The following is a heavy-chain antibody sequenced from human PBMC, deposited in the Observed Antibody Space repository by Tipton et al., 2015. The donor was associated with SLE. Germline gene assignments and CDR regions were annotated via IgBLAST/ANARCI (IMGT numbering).Heavy chain of an antibody. D-gene: IGHD2-15*01. CDR2: IYYSGST. CDR1: GGSISSHY. J-gene: IGHJ5*02. Sequence: TLSLTCTVSGGSISSHYWSWIRQPPGKGLEWIGYIYYSGSTNYNPSLKSRVTISVDTSKNQFSLKLSSVTAAYTAVYYCARQEGPALRVDPWGQGALVAVSS. V-gene: IGHV4-59*11. CDR3: ARQEGPALRVDP.